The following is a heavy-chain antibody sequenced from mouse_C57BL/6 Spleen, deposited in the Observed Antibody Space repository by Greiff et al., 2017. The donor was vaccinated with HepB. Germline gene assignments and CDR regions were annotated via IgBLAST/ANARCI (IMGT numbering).Heavy chain of an antibody. CDR1: GYTFTSYW. J-gene: IGHJ4*01. CDR3: ARGGGAMDY. CDR2: IDPSDSYT. V-gene: IGHV1-69*01. Sequence: QVQLKQPGAELVMPGASVKLSCKASGYTFTSYWMHWVKQRPGQGLEWIGEIDPSDSYTNYNQKFKGKSTLTVDKSSSTAYMQLSSLTSEDSAVYYCARGGGAMDYWGQGTSVTVSS.